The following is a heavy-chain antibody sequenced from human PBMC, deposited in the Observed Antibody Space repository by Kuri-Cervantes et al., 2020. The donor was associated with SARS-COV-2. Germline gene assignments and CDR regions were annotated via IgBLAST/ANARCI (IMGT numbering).Heavy chain of an antibody. J-gene: IGHJ4*02. D-gene: IGHD3-22*01. V-gene: IGHV3-21*01. CDR2: ISSSSSYI. CDR1: GFSFSSYE. Sequence: GGSLRLSCVASGFSFSSYEMNWVRQAPGKGLEWVSSISSSSSYIYYADSVKGRFTISRDNAKNSLYLQMNSLRAEDTAVYYCARALVYYYDSSGYYEDYWGQGTLVTVSS. CDR3: ARALVYYYDSSGYYEDY.